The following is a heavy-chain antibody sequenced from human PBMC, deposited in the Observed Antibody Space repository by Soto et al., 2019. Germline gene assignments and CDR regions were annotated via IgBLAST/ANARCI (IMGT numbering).Heavy chain of an antibody. D-gene: IGHD6-6*01. J-gene: IGHJ4*02. Sequence: LRLSCVASGFIFSNFGMHWVRQAPGKGLEWVAVISSDEKIKQYADSVRGRFAISRDNSKNTLYLQMTSLRAEDTAIYYCARGLRSVLDYWGQGTLVTVSS. V-gene: IGHV3-33*01. CDR2: ISSDEKIK. CDR1: GFIFSNFG. CDR3: ARGLRSVLDY.